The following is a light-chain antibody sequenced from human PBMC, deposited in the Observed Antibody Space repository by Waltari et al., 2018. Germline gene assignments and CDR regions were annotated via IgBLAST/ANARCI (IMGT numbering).Light chain of an antibody. J-gene: IGKJ4*01. CDR2: GIS. CDR3: LQLTDWTLT. CDR1: QTVSPN. Sequence: ETVMTQSPGTLSLSPGERATLSCRASQTVSPNLAWYHVKPGQAPRLLIYGISNRAADIPDRFTGSGSGTEFSLTISSREPEDVGDYYWLQLTDWTLTFGGGTKV. V-gene: IGKV3D-15*01.